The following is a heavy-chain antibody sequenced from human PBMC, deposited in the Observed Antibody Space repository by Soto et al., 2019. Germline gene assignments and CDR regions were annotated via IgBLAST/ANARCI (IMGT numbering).Heavy chain of an antibody. CDR3: AKKVTGIRGWFGP. CDR1: GFTFSSSA. CDR2: ISDSGDFS. J-gene: IGHJ5*02. V-gene: IGHV3-23*01. Sequence: EVQLLESGGGLVQPGGSLRLSCAASGFTFSSSAMTWVRQAPGKGLEWVSAISDSGDFSRYADSVRGRFSISRDNSKNTLYLQLNSLRAEDTAVYYCAKKVTGIRGWFGPWGQGTLVTVSS. D-gene: IGHD5-18*01.